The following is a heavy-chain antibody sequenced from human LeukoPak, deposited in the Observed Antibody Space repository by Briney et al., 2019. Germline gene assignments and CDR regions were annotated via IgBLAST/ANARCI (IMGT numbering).Heavy chain of an antibody. CDR2: APHDRSSP. Sequence: GGSLRLSCAASGFTFSSYGMHWVRQAPNKGLEWVAVAPHDRSSPSHAASVNGRFTISRDNSKDTLFLHMDSLRVDDTAIYCARQSLGASGLDHWGQGVLVTVSS. J-gene: IGHJ4*02. D-gene: IGHD1-26*01. CDR1: GFTFSSYG. CDR3: ARQSLGASGLDH. V-gene: IGHV3-30*12.